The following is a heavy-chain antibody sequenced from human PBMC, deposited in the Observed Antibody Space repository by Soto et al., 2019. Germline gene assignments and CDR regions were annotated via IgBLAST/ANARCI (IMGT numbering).Heavy chain of an antibody. CDR3: AKDVLPDVIEAAGY. J-gene: IGHJ4*02. Sequence: EVQLLESGGGLVQPGGSLRLSCAASGFTFSSYGMTWVRQAPGNGLAWVSDIGGNGLDSVKGRFTISRDSSKSTLYLQMNSLRVEDTAVYFCAKDVLPDVIEAAGYWGQGTLVTVSS. CDR1: GFTFSSYG. V-gene: IGHV3-23*01. CDR2: IGGNGL. D-gene: IGHD6-13*01.